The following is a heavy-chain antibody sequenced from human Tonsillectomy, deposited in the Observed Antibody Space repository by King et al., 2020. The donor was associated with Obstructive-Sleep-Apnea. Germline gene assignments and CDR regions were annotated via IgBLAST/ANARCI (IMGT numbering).Heavy chain of an antibody. D-gene: IGHD3-16*01. CDR2: IIPILGIA. CDR3: ASSPLGGKDFDY. J-gene: IGHJ4*02. Sequence: QLVQSGAEVKKPGSSVKVSCKASGGTFSSYAISWVRQAPGQGLEWMGRIIPILGIANYAQKFQGRVTITADKSTSTAYMELSSLRSEDTAVYYCASSPLGGKDFDYWGQGTLVTISS. CDR1: GGTFSSYA. V-gene: IGHV1-69*04.